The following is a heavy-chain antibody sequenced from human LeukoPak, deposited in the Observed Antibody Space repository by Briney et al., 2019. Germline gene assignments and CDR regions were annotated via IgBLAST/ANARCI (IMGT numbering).Heavy chain of an antibody. CDR1: GFTFSSYA. D-gene: IGHD2-15*01. CDR3: AKGDWGCLGYCSD. Sequence: PGGSLRLSCAASGFTFSSYAMSWVRQAPGKGLEWVSAISGSGGSTYYADSVKGRFTISRDKSKNTLYLQMNSLRAEDTAVYYCAKGDWGCLGYCSDWGQGTLVTVSS. CDR2: ISGSGGST. J-gene: IGHJ4*02. V-gene: IGHV3-23*01.